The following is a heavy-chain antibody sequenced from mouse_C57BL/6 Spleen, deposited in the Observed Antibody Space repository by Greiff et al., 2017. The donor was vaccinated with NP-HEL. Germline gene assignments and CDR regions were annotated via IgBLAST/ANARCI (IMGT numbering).Heavy chain of an antibody. V-gene: IGHV1-61*01. CDR2: IYPSDSET. Sequence: QVQLKQPGAELVRPGSSVKLSCKASGYTFTSYWMDWVKQRPGQGLEWIGNIYPSDSETHYNQKFKDKATLTVDKSSSTAYMQLSSLTSEDSAVYYCARYDGYSLYAMDYWGQGTSVTVSS. CDR1: GYTFTSYW. J-gene: IGHJ4*01. D-gene: IGHD2-3*01. CDR3: ARYDGYSLYAMDY.